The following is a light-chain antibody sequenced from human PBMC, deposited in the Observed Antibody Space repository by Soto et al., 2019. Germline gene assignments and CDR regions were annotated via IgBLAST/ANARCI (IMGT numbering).Light chain of an antibody. CDR1: QTISSW. CDR2: EAS. Sequence: DIQMTQSPSTLSGSVGDRVTITCRASQTISSWLAWYQQKPGRAPKLLMYEASSLESGVPSRFSGSGSGTEFTLTISGLQPDDFATYHCQQYKSYPWTFGQGTKVDI. V-gene: IGKV1-5*03. J-gene: IGKJ1*01. CDR3: QQYKSYPWT.